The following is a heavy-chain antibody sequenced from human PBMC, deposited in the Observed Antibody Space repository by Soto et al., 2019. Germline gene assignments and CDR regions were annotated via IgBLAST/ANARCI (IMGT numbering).Heavy chain of an antibody. V-gene: IGHV5-10-1*01. J-gene: IGHJ4*02. CDR3: ARGADSSGYLFDY. CDR1: GYSFTSYW. D-gene: IGHD3-22*01. CDR2: IDPSDSYT. Sequence: PGESLKISCKGSGYSFTSYWISWVRQMPGKGLEWMGRIDPSDSYTNYSPSSQGHVTISADKSISTAYLQWSSLKASDTAMYYCARGADSSGYLFDYWGQGTLVTVSS.